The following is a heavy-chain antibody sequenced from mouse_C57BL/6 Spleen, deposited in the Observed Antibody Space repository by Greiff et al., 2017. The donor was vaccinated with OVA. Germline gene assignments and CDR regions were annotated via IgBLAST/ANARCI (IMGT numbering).Heavy chain of an antibody. CDR2: IYPGDGDT. J-gene: IGHJ1*03. V-gene: IGHV1-82*01. CDR1: GYAFSSSW. Sequence: QVQLQQSGPELVKPGASVKISCKASGYAFSSSWMNWVKQRPGKGLEWIGRIYPGDGDTNYNGKFKGKATLTADKSSSTAYMQLSSLTSEDSAVYFCERGYYGSSPYWYFDVWGTGTTVTVSS. CDR3: ERGYYGSSPYWYFDV. D-gene: IGHD1-1*01.